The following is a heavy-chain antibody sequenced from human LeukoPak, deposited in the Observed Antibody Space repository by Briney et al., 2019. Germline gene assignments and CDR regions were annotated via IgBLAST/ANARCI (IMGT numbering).Heavy chain of an antibody. D-gene: IGHD1-14*01. CDR1: GGSISSYY. CDR2: IYYSGST. CDR3: ARLTRRGYYFDY. V-gene: IGHV4-59*12. Sequence: SETLSLTCTVSGGSISSYYWSWIRQPPGKGLEWIGYIYYSGSTNYNPSLKSRVTISVDTSKNQFSLKLSSVTAADTAVYYCARLTRRGYYFDYWGQGTLVTVSS. J-gene: IGHJ4*02.